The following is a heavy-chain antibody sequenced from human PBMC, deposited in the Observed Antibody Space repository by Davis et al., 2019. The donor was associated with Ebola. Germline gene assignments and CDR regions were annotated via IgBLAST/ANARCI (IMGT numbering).Heavy chain of an antibody. J-gene: IGHJ6*02. CDR1: GDSVSTAG. V-gene: IGHV6-1*01. D-gene: IGHD5-18*01. CDR3: ARGWLRGGMDV. Sequence: HSQTPSLTCAISGDSVSTAGWNWIRQSPSRGLEWLGRTYYNSKWYNDYAVSVKSRITINPDTSKNQFSLQLNSVTPEDTALYYCARGWLRGGMDVWGQGTTVTVSS. CDR2: TYYNSKWYN.